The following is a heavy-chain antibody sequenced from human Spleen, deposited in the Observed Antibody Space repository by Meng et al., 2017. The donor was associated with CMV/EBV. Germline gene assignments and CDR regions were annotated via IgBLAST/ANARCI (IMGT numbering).Heavy chain of an antibody. V-gene: IGHV3-21*01. J-gene: IGHJ4*02. CDR2: ISSSSSYI. Sequence: SGFTFSGYWMYWVRQAPGKGLEWVSSISSSSSYIYYADSVKGRFTISRDNAKNSLYLQMNSLRAEDTAVYYCVRDSNHFPNYYFDYWGQGTLVTVSS. CDR3: VRDSNHFPNYYFDY. D-gene: IGHD1-14*01. CDR1: GFTFSGYW.